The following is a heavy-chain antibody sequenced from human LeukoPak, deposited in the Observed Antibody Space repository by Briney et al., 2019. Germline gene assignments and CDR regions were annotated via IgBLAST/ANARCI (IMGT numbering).Heavy chain of an antibody. J-gene: IGHJ4*02. V-gene: IGHV1-46*01. CDR2: INPSGGST. CDR1: GGTFSSYA. Sequence: ASVKVSCKASGGTFSSYAISWVRQAPRQGLEWMGIINPSGGSTSYAQKFQGRVTMTRDTSTSTVYMELSSLRSEDTAVYYCAREGTVYGGNSKGSFDYWGQGTLVTVSS. D-gene: IGHD4-23*01. CDR3: AREGTVYGGNSKGSFDY.